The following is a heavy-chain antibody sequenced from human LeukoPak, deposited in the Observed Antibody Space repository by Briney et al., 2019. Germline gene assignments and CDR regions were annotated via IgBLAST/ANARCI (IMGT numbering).Heavy chain of an antibody. CDR3: ARGPGQWLVLDY. D-gene: IGHD6-19*01. CDR2: INHSGST. CDR1: XGSFSGYY. V-gene: IGHV4-34*01. J-gene: IGHJ4*02. Sequence: SETLSLTCAVXXGSFSGYYWSWIRQPPGKGLEWIGEINHSGSTNYNPSLKSRVTISVDTSKNQFSLKLSSVTAADTAVYYCARGPGQWLVLDYWGQGTLATVSS.